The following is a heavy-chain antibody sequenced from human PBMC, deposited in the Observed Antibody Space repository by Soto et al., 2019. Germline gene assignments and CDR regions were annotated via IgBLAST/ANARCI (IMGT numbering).Heavy chain of an antibody. D-gene: IGHD2-2*01. J-gene: IGHJ6*02. Sequence: ASVKVSCKASGYSFTRYSIHWVRQAPGQSLEWMGWTNAGNGNTKYSQKLQGRVTITRDTSASTAYMELSSLRSEDTSVYYCGRDSKWDDTSVGMDVWGQGTKVTVSS. CDR2: TNAGNGNT. V-gene: IGHV1-3*01. CDR1: GYSFTRYS. CDR3: GRDSKWDDTSVGMDV.